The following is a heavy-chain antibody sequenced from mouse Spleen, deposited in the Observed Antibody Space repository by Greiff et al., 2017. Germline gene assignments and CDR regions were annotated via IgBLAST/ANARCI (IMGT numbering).Heavy chain of an antibody. V-gene: IGHV1-18*01. J-gene: IGHJ3*01. CDR3: ARDLITTAFAY. CDR2: INPNNGGT. Sequence: EVQGVESGPELVKPGASVKIPCKASGYTFTDYNMDWVKQSHGKSLEWIGDINPNNGGTIYNQKFKGKATLTVDKSSSTAYMELRSLTSEDTAVYYCARDLITTAFAYWGQGTLVTVSA. D-gene: IGHD1-2*01. CDR1: GYTFTDYN.